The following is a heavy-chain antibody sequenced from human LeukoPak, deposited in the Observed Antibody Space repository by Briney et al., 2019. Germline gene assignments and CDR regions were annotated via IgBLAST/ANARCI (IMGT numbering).Heavy chain of an antibody. Sequence: SETLSLTCTVSGGSINSYYWSWIRQPPGKGLEWIGYIYTSGSTNYSPSLKSRVTISVDTSKNQFSLKLSSVTAADTAVYYCARSGYSSSFDYWGQGTLVTVSS. CDR3: ARSGYSSSFDY. CDR2: IYTSGST. CDR1: GGSINSYY. V-gene: IGHV4-4*09. J-gene: IGHJ4*02. D-gene: IGHD6-13*01.